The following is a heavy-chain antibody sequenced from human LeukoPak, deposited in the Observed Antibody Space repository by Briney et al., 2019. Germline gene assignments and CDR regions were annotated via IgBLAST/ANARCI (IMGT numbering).Heavy chain of an antibody. D-gene: IGHD2-21*02. CDR1: GGSISSGTYY. CDR3: ARGGYCGDDCFFYY. CDR2: IYSSGST. V-gene: IGHV4-61*02. J-gene: IGHJ4*02. Sequence: SETLSLTCTVSGGSISSGTYYWSWIRQPAGKGLEWIGRIYSSGSTNSNPSLKSRVTISMDTSKNQFSLKLSPVTAADTAVCYCARGGYCGDDCFFYYWGQGTLVTVSS.